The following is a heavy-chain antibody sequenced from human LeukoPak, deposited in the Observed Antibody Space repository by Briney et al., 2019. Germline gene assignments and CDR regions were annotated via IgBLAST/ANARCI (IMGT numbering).Heavy chain of an antibody. Sequence: GGSLRLSCAASGFTFSSYGMHWVRQAPGKGLEWVAFIRYDGSNKNYADSVKGRFTVSRDNSKNTLYLQMNSLRAEDTAVYYCAKGTYVLRFLEWLDYYYMDVWGKGTTVTVSS. CDR3: AKGTYVLRFLEWLDYYYMDV. V-gene: IGHV3-30*02. CDR2: IRYDGSNK. J-gene: IGHJ6*03. CDR1: GFTFSSYG. D-gene: IGHD3-3*01.